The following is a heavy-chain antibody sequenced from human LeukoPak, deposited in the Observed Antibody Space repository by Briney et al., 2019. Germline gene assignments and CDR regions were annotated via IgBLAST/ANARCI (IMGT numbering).Heavy chain of an antibody. J-gene: IGHJ4*02. CDR1: GFTFTNYY. Sequence: GGSLRLSCAASGFTFTNYYMNWVRRAPGKGLEWVSSISSSSTYIYYAASVKGRFTISRDNAKNSLYLQMNGLRAEDTAVYYCARKEPAATHFDYWGQGTLVTVSS. D-gene: IGHD2-2*01. CDR3: ARKEPAATHFDY. CDR2: ISSSSTYI. V-gene: IGHV3-21*01.